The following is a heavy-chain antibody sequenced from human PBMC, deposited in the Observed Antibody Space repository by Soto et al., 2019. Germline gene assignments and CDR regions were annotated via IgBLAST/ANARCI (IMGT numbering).Heavy chain of an antibody. D-gene: IGHD3-22*01. Sequence: PGGSLRLSCAASGFTFSSYAMHWVRQAPGKGLEWVAVISYDGSNKYYADSVKGRFTISRDNSKNTLYPQMNSLRAEDTAVYYCARDHYYYDSSGYANYWGQGTLVTVSS. CDR3: ARDHYYYDSSGYANY. CDR1: GFTFSSYA. J-gene: IGHJ4*02. V-gene: IGHV3-30-3*01. CDR2: ISYDGSNK.